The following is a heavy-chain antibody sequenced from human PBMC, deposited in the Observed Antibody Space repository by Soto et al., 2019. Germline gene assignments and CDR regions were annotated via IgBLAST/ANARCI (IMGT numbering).Heavy chain of an antibody. CDR2: IWYDGSNK. Sequence: QVQLVESGGGVVQPGRSLRLSCAASGFTFSSYGMHWVRQAPGKGLEWVAVIWYDGSNKYYADSVTGRFTISRDNSKNTLYMQMNSLRAEDTAVYYCARDWGSKVGHNWFDPWGQGTLVTVSS. CDR3: ARDWGSKVGHNWFDP. D-gene: IGHD3-16*01. CDR1: GFTFSSYG. V-gene: IGHV3-33*01. J-gene: IGHJ5*01.